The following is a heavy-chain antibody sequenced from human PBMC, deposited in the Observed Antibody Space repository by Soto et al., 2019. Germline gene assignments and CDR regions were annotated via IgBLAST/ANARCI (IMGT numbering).Heavy chain of an antibody. J-gene: IGHJ5*02. Sequence: QVQLQQWGAGLLKPSETLSLTCAVYGGSFSGYYWSWIRQPPGKGLEWIGEINHSGSTNYNPSLNSRATISVDTSKNHFSLKLTSVTAADTAVYYCAGGLFTMVRGVIIKRGWFDPWGQGTLVTVSS. D-gene: IGHD3-10*01. CDR3: AGGLFTMVRGVIIKRGWFDP. CDR1: GGSFSGYY. CDR2: INHSGST. V-gene: IGHV4-34*01.